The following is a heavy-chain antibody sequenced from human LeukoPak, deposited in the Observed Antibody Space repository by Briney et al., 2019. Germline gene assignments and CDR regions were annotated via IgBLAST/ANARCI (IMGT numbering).Heavy chain of an antibody. D-gene: IGHD6-13*01. CDR2: ISLDGGIK. CDR3: AKGASPGIAAAGAGFLFDY. J-gene: IGHJ4*02. V-gene: IGHV3-30*18. CDR1: GFTFSNYG. Sequence: GRSLRLSCAASGFTFSNYGMHWVRQPPGKGLEWVAVISLDGGIKYYTDSVKGRFTISRDNSQNTLYLQMNSLRAEDTAVYYCAKGASPGIAAAGAGFLFDYWGQGTLVTVSS.